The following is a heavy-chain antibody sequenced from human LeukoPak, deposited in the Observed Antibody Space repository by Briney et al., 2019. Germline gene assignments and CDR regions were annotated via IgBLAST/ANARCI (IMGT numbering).Heavy chain of an antibody. CDR1: GGSISSSSYY. J-gene: IGHJ5*02. V-gene: IGHV4-39*01. CDR2: IYYSGST. Sequence: PSETLSLTCTVSGGSISSSSYYWGWIRQPPGKGLEWIGSIYYSGSTYHNPSLKSRVTISVDTSKNQFSLKLSSVTAADTAVYYCARALSWFDPWGQGTLVTVSS. CDR3: ARALSWFDP.